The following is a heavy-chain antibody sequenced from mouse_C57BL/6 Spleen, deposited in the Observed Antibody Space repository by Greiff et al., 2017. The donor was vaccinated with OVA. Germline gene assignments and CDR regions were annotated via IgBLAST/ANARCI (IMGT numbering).Heavy chain of an antibody. CDR3: ARDDHYYGSSHFDY. CDR1: GFTFSSYA. V-gene: IGHV5-4*01. CDR2: ISDGGSYT. Sequence: EVMLVESGGGLVKPGGSLKLSCAASGFTFSSYAMSWVRQTPEKRLEWVATISDGGSYTYYPDNVKGRFTISRDNAKNNLYLQMSHLKSEDTAMYYCARDDHYYGSSHFDYWGQGTTLTVSS. J-gene: IGHJ2*01. D-gene: IGHD1-1*01.